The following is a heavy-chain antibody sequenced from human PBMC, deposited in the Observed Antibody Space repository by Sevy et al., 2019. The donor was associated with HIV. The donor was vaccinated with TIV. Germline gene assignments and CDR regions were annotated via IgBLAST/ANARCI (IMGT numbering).Heavy chain of an antibody. J-gene: IGHJ4*02. Sequence: SETLSLTCTVSGGSISSGDYYWSWIRQPPGKGLEWIGYMYYSGSTYYNPSLKSRVTISVDTSKNQFSLKLSSVTAADTAMYYCARKWGLRYFDFWGQRTLVTVSS. CDR3: ARKWGLRYFDF. CDR2: MYYSGST. D-gene: IGHD3-9*01. CDR1: GGSISSGDYY. V-gene: IGHV4-30-4*01.